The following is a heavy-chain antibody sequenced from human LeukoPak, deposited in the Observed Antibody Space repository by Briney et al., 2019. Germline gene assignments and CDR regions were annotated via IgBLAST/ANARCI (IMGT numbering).Heavy chain of an antibody. CDR3: AKEQYSSGWHFDY. J-gene: IGHJ4*02. D-gene: IGHD6-19*01. V-gene: IGHV3-30*02. CDR1: GFTFSSYE. Sequence: GGSLRLSCAASGFTFSSYEMNWVRQAPGKGLEWVAFIRYDGSNKYYADSVKGRFTISRDNSKNTLYLQMNSLRAEDTAVYYCAKEQYSSGWHFDYWGQGTLVTVSS. CDR2: IRYDGSNK.